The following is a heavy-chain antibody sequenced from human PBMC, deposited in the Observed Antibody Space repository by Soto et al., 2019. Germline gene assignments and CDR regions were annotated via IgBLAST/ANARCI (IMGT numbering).Heavy chain of an antibody. D-gene: IGHD2-2*01. CDR2: INHSVST. CDR1: DGSFSGYY. J-gene: IGHJ4*02. CDR3: ARVTRLYCSSTSCSPPYYFDY. Sequence: PSETLSLTCAVYDGSFSGYYWSWIRHPPWKGLEWIGEINHSVSTNYNPSLKSRVTISVDTSKNHFSLNLSSVTAADTAVYYCARVTRLYCSSTSCSPPYYFDYWGQGTLVTVSS. V-gene: IGHV4-34*01.